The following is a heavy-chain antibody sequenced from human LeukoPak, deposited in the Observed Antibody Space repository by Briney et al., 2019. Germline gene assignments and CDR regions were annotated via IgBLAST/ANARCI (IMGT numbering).Heavy chain of an antibody. CDR3: AKEAYYDGTGYFDF. CDR2: ISSSSSYI. J-gene: IGHJ4*02. Sequence: GGSLRLSCAASGFTFSSYSMNWVRQAPGKGLEWVSSISSSSSYIYYADSVKGRFTISRDNFKNTLYLQMNSLRAEDTAVYYCAKEAYYDGTGYFDFWGQGTLVTVPS. D-gene: IGHD3-22*01. V-gene: IGHV3-21*04. CDR1: GFTFSSYS.